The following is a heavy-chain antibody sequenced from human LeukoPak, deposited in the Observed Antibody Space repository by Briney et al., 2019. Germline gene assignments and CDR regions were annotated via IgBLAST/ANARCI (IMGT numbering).Heavy chain of an antibody. J-gene: IGHJ4*02. CDR3: ATLQDIVVVPAAIHGS. CDR1: GYTFTGYY. CDR2: FDPEDGET. Sequence: GASVKVSCKASGYTFTGYYMHWVRQAPGKGLEWMGGFDPEDGETIYAQKFQGRVTMTEDTSTDTAYMELSSLRSEDTAVYYCATLQDIVVVPAAIHGSWGQGTLVTVSS. V-gene: IGHV1-24*01. D-gene: IGHD2-2*02.